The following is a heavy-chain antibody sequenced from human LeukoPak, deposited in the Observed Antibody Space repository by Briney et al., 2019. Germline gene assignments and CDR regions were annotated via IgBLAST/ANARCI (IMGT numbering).Heavy chain of an antibody. D-gene: IGHD3-16*02. Sequence: VGSLRLSCAASGFTFSSYGMHWVRQAPGKGLEWVAVIWYDGSNKYYADSVKGRFTISRDNSKNTLYLQMNSLRAEDTAVYYCAKELVWGSYRYYFDYWGQGTLVTVSS. CDR2: IWYDGSNK. CDR1: GFTFSSYG. V-gene: IGHV3-33*06. CDR3: AKELVWGSYRYYFDY. J-gene: IGHJ4*02.